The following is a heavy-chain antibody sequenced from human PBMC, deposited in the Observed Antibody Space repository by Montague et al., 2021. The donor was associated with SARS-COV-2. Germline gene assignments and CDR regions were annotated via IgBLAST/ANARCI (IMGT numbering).Heavy chain of an antibody. Sequence: SETLSLTCTVSGGSVSSSPYYWGWIRRPPGRGPEWVGSISYSGRTYFSPSLKSRLTISVDSSENQFSLRLSSVTAADTAVYYCASSYYYGSGTYVYNYYMDVWGKGTTVTVSS. CDR2: ISYSGRT. CDR3: ASSYYYGSGTYVYNYYMDV. D-gene: IGHD3-10*01. V-gene: IGHV4-39*01. CDR1: GGSVSSSPYY. J-gene: IGHJ6*03.